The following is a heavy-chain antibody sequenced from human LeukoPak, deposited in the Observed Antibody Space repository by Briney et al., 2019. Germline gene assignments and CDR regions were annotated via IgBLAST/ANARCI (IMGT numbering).Heavy chain of an antibody. V-gene: IGHV4-61*02. CDR1: GGSISSGSYY. Sequence: SQTLSLTCTVSGGSISSGSYYWSWIRQPAGKGLEWIGRIYTSGSTNYNPSLKSRVTISVDTSKNQFSLKLSSVTAADTAVYYCARDYSNLGWFDPWGQGTLVTVSS. J-gene: IGHJ5*02. CDR2: IYTSGST. D-gene: IGHD4-11*01. CDR3: ARDYSNLGWFDP.